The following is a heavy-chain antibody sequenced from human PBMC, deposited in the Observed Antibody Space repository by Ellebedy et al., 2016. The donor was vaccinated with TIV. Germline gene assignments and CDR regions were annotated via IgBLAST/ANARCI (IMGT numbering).Heavy chain of an antibody. D-gene: IGHD6-13*01. V-gene: IGHV6-1*01. CDR2: TYYRSKWYN. CDR3: ARRSSRNVMDV. Sequence: MPSETLSLTCAISGDSVSSNSAGWNWIRQSPSRGLEWLGRTYYRSKWYNDYAVSVKSRITINPDTSKNQFSLQLNSVTPEGTAVYYCARRSSRNVMDVWGQGTTVTVSS. CDR1: GDSVSSNSAG. J-gene: IGHJ6*02.